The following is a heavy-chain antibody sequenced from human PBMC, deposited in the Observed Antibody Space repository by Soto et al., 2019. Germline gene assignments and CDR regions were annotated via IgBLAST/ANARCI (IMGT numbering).Heavy chain of an antibody. D-gene: IGHD3-10*01. Sequence: ASVKVSCKASGYTFTSYYMHWVRQAPGQGLEWMGIINPSGGSTSYAQKFQGRVTMTRDTSTSTVYMEPSSLRSEDTAVYYCARDVDYGSGSYGAFDIWGQGTMVTVSS. CDR1: GYTFTSYY. V-gene: IGHV1-46*03. CDR3: ARDVDYGSGSYGAFDI. CDR2: INPSGGST. J-gene: IGHJ3*02.